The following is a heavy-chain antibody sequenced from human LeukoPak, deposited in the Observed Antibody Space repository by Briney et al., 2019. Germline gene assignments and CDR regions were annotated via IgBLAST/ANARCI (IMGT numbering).Heavy chain of an antibody. Sequence: GGSLRLSCAASGFTFDDYDMNWVRQAPGKGLEWVSSISTSSSYIFYADSVKGRFTISRDNAKNSLYLQMNSLRAEDTAVYYCARGLTGDYYYDSSAYFPYNWFDPWGQGTLVTVSS. CDR1: GFTFDDYD. J-gene: IGHJ5*02. CDR3: ARGLTGDYYYDSSAYFPYNWFDP. CDR2: ISTSSSYI. V-gene: IGHV3-21*01. D-gene: IGHD3-22*01.